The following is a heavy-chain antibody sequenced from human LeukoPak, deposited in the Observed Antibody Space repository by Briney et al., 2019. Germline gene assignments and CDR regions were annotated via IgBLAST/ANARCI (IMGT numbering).Heavy chain of an antibody. Sequence: SGPTLVNPTQTLTLTCTFSGFSLSTSGVGVTWIRQPPGKALEWLALIYWDDDKRYRPSLKSRLTIAKDTSKNQVVLTMANMDPVDTATYYCALTISGSGCFDYWGQGALVTVSS. CDR3: ALTISGSGCFDY. J-gene: IGHJ4*02. V-gene: IGHV2-5*02. CDR2: IYWDDDK. D-gene: IGHD3-10*01. CDR1: GFSLSTSGVG.